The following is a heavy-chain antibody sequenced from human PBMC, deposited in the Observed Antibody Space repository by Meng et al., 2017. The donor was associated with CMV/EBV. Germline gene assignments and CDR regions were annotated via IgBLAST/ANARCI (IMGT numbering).Heavy chain of an antibody. CDR1: GGSFSGYY. Sequence: GSLRLSCAVYGGSFSGYYWSWIRQPPGKGLEWIGEINHSGSTNYNPSLKSRVTISVDTSKNQFSLKLSSVTAADTAVYYCARHEGPYCSSTSCPSFPWDYYYYGMDVWGQGTTVTVSS. V-gene: IGHV4-34*01. J-gene: IGHJ6*02. CDR3: ARHEGPYCSSTSCPSFPWDYYYYGMDV. D-gene: IGHD2-2*01. CDR2: INHSGST.